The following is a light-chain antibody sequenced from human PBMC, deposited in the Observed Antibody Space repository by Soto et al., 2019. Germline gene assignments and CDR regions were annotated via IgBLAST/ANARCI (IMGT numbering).Light chain of an antibody. V-gene: IGKV3-11*01. J-gene: IGKJ1*01. CDR1: QSISFY. CDR3: QQRRDWPSP. CDR2: DAT. Sequence: EIVLTQSPATVSLSPGERATLSCRASQSISFYLAWYQQKPGQAPRLLIYDATNRATGIPGRFRGSGSGTDFTLTISSLEPEDFAVYYCQQRRDWPSPFGQGTKVDIK.